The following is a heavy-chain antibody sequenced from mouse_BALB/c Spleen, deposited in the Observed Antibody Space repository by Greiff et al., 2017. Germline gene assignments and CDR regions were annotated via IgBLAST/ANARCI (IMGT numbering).Heavy chain of an antibody. V-gene: IGHV5-6-5*01. D-gene: IGHD2-4*01. Sequence: EVQGVESGGGLVKPGGSLKLSCAASGFTFSSYAMSWVRQTPEKRLEWVASISSGGSTYYPESVKGRFTISRDNARNILYLQMSSLRSEDTAMYYCARGLMITSSYAMDYWGQGTSVTVS. CDR3: ARGLMITSSYAMDY. J-gene: IGHJ4*01. CDR2: ISSGGST. CDR1: GFTFSSYA.